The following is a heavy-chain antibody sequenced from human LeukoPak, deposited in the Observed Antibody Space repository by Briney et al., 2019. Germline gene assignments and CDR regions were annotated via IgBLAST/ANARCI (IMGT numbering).Heavy chain of an antibody. Sequence: PSETLSLTCAVSGGSISSGTYYWGWIRQPPGKGLEWIGTIYYSATPYYNPSLESRVTISVDTSKNQFSLKLSSVTAADTAVYYCARVIHDYNPTHYFDYWGQGTLVTVSS. CDR1: GGSISSGTYY. J-gene: IGHJ4*02. V-gene: IGHV4-39*01. D-gene: IGHD5-24*01. CDR2: IYYSATP. CDR3: ARVIHDYNPTHYFDY.